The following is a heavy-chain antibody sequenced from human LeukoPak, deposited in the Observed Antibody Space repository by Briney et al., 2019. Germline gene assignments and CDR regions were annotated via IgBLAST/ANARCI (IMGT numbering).Heavy chain of an antibody. D-gene: IGHD4-17*01. CDR1: GGSINDFY. Sequence: SESLSLTRAVSGGSINDFYWICIPQAPAKGLECRGYISKNGSTDYNPSLKSRVNTAVEQSQNHISLRATSMTAAYTAKYYFARVIRGAVTSNGFDPWGQGTLVTVSS. V-gene: IGHV4-4*09. CDR2: ISKNGST. CDR3: ARVIRGAVTSNGFDP. J-gene: IGHJ5*02.